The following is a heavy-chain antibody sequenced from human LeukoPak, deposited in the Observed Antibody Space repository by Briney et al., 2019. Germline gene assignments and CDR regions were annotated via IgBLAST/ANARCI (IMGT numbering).Heavy chain of an antibody. Sequence: PSETLSLTCTVSGGSISSSSYYWRWIRQPPGKGLEWIGYIYYSGSTNYNPSLKSRVTISVDTSKNQFSLKLSSVTAADTAMYYCARVSGYDWESFYDYWGQGSLVTVSS. D-gene: IGHD5-12*01. J-gene: IGHJ4*02. CDR2: IYYSGST. V-gene: IGHV4-61*01. CDR1: GGSISSSSYY. CDR3: ARVSGYDWESFYDY.